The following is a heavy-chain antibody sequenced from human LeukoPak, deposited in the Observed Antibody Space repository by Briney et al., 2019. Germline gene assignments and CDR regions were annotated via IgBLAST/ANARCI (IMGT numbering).Heavy chain of an antibody. V-gene: IGHV4-39*01. CDR2: IYYSGST. CDR3: TRLNDYAWYFDL. Sequence: SETLSLTCTVSGGSISSSGYYWGWIRQPPGKGLEWIGSIYYSGSTYYNPPLKSRVTISVDTSKNQFSLKLSSVTAADTAVYYCTRLNDYAWYFDLWGRGTLVTVSS. J-gene: IGHJ2*01. CDR1: GGSISSSGYY. D-gene: IGHD4-17*01.